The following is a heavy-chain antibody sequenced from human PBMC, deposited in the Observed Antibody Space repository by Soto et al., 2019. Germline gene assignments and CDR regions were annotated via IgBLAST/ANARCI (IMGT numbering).Heavy chain of an antibody. Sequence: QVQLQESGPGLVKPSQTLSLTCTVSGGSISSGDYYWSWIRQPPGKGLEWIGYIYYSGSTYYNPSLKSRVTISVDTSKNQFSLKLSSVTAADTAVYYCARGGGFVAATHHNWFDPWGQGTLVTVSS. V-gene: IGHV4-30-4*01. D-gene: IGHD2-15*01. J-gene: IGHJ5*02. CDR2: IYYSGST. CDR3: ARGGGFVAATHHNWFDP. CDR1: GGSISSGDYY.